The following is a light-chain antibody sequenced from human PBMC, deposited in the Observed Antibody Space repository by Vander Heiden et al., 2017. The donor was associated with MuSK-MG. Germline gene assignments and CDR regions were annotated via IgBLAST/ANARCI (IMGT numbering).Light chain of an antibody. J-gene: IGKJ2*01. CDR3: QQYDNLPGYT. V-gene: IGKV1-33*01. Sequence: DIQTTQPPSSLSASVGDRVTITCQASQDISNYLNWYQQKPGKAPKLLIYDASNYEAGVPSRFSGSGSGTDFTFTISSLQQEDIAAYYCQQYDNLPGYTFGQGTKVEIK. CDR1: QDISNY. CDR2: DAS.